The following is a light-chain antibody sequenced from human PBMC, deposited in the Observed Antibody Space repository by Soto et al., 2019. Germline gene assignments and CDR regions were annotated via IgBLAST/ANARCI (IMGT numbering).Light chain of an antibody. J-gene: IGKJ2*01. CDR2: GAS. Sequence: EIVLTQSPGTLSLSPGERATLSCRASQSVSSNYIAWYQQNPGQAPRLLIYGASTRATGIPDRFSGSGSGTDFTLTISRLEPEDFAVYFCQQYGRSPPFAFGQGKKVEIK. CDR3: QQYGRSPPFA. V-gene: IGKV3-20*01. CDR1: QSVSSNY.